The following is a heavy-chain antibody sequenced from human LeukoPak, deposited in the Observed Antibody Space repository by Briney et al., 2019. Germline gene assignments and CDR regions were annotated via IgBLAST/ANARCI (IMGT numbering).Heavy chain of an antibody. V-gene: IGHV3-33*01. CDR1: GFMFNNYG. D-gene: IGHD2-2*02. CDR2: IWYDGSNK. Sequence: GGSLRLSCAASGFMFNNYGMHWVRQAPGKGLEWVAVIWYDGSNKYYADSVKGRFTLSSDNSKNTLYLQMNSLRAEDTAVYYCARDLYESGLHYYSYYGMDVWGQGTTVTVSS. CDR3: ARDLYESGLHYYSYYGMDV. J-gene: IGHJ6*02.